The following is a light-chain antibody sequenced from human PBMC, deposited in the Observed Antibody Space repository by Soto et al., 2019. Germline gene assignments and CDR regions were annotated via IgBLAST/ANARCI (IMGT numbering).Light chain of an antibody. Sequence: EIVMTQSPATLSVSPGERATLSCRASQSVSSNLAWYQQKPAQAPRLLIYGASTRATGIPASFSGSGSGTGFTAPVSHRQSEHFAVYCCQEYNNWSGTFGQGNKVEIK. CDR3: QEYNNWSGT. V-gene: IGKV3-15*01. J-gene: IGKJ1*01. CDR2: GAS. CDR1: QSVSSN.